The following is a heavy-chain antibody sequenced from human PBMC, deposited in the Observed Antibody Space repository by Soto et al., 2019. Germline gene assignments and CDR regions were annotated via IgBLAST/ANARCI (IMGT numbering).Heavy chain of an antibody. J-gene: IGHJ6*03. V-gene: IGHV3-9*01. CDR3: AKGPPNILYYMDV. CDR2: ISWNSGSI. D-gene: IGHD2-8*01. Sequence: SLRLSCAASGFTFDDYAMHWVRQAPGKGLEWVSGISWNSGSIGYADSVKGRFTISRDNAKNSLYLQMNSLRAEDTALYYCAKGPPNILYYMDVWGKGTTVTVSS. CDR1: GFTFDDYA.